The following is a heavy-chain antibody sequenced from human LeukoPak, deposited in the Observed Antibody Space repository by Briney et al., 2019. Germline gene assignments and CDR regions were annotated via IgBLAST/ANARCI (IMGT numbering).Heavy chain of an antibody. CDR3: VRDETLWTLDW. CDR2: INERGTNS. CDR1: GFTFSGNW. V-gene: IGHV3-74*03. Sequence: GGSLSFSFTASGFTFSGNWIHWVPQPQGMGLVWVSRINERGTNSMYAESVKGRFTISRDNAKNTVYLQMNSLRAEDTAVYYCVRDETLWTLDWWGQGTLVSVSS. J-gene: IGHJ4*02. D-gene: IGHD1-1*01.